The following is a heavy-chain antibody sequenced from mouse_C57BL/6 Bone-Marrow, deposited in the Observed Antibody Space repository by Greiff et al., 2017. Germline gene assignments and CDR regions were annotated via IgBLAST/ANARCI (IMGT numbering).Heavy chain of an antibody. CDR2: IYPGSGNT. V-gene: IGHV1-66*01. Sequence: VQLQQSGPELVKPGASVKISCKASGYSFTSYYIHWVKQRPGQGLEWIGWIYPGSGNTKYNEKFKGKATLTADTSSSTAYMQLSSLTSEDSAVYYCAREDYYGSFWYFDVWGTGTTVTVSS. CDR1: GYSFTSYY. J-gene: IGHJ1*03. CDR3: AREDYYGSFWYFDV. D-gene: IGHD1-1*01.